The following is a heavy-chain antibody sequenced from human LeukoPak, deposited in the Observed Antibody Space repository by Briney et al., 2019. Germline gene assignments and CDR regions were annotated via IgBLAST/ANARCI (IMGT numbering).Heavy chain of an antibody. CDR1: GFTFSCYD. V-gene: IGHV3-13*01. J-gene: IGHJ3*02. D-gene: IGHD3-22*01. Sequence: GGSLRLSCAASGFTFSCYDMPWVRQAIGKGLEWVSNIGTAGDTSYPGSVKGRFTISIENANNSLYLQMNSLRAGDTAVYYCALDSSGYDAFDIWGQGTMVTVSS. CDR2: IGTAGDT. CDR3: ALDSSGYDAFDI.